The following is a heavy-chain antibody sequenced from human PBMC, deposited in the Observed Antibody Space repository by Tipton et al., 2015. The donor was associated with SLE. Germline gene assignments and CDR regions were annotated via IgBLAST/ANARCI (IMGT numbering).Heavy chain of an antibody. CDR3: ARTLDALDI. J-gene: IGHJ3*02. V-gene: IGHV4-4*07. Sequence: TLSLTCTVSGASVSSYYWNWIRQPAGKGLEWIGRAYTTGSPYYNPSLESRVAISMDTSKNQFSLKLTAVTAADTAVYYCARTLDALDIWGQGTMVTVSS. CDR2: AYTTGSP. CDR1: GASVSSYY.